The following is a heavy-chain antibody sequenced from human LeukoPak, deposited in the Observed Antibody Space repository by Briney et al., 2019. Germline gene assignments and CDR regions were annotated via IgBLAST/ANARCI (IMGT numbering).Heavy chain of an antibody. CDR1: GYTFNVYY. J-gene: IGHJ4*02. CDR2: INPNNGGT. Sequence: ASVKVSCKASGYTFNVYYIHWVRRAPGQGLEWMGWINPNNGGTNYAQKFQGRVIMTRDTSTSTAYMEVSRLRFDDTAVYYCVRLGGNSYWGQGTLVSVSS. V-gene: IGHV1-2*02. D-gene: IGHD4-23*01. CDR3: VRLGGNSY.